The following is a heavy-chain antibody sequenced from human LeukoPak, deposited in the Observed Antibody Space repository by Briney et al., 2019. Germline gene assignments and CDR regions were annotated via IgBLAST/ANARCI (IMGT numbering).Heavy chain of an antibody. J-gene: IGHJ4*02. Sequence: ASVKVSCKASGYTFTTFYMHWVRQAPGQGLEWMGIINPSVGSTSYAQRFQGRVTMTTDTSTRTVYMELSSLRSDDTALYYCARATYYYFEYWGQGTLVTVSS. V-gene: IGHV1-46*01. CDR2: INPSVGST. D-gene: IGHD2-21*01. CDR1: GYTFTTFY. CDR3: ARATYYYFEY.